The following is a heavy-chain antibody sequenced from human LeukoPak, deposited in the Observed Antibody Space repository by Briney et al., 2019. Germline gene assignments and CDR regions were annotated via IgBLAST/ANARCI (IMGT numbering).Heavy chain of an antibody. V-gene: IGHV4-39*01. CDR2: IYYSGNT. J-gene: IGHJ4*02. CDR3: ARHTGYYNLGSYSIDH. CDR1: GVSISSSNSY. Sequence: PSETLSLTCTVSGVSISSSNSYWGWIRQPPGKGLEWIGSIYYSGNTYYNASLKSQVSISIDTSKNRFSLKLTSVTAADTAVYYCARHTGYYNLGSYSIDHWGQGTLVTVSS. D-gene: IGHD3-10*01.